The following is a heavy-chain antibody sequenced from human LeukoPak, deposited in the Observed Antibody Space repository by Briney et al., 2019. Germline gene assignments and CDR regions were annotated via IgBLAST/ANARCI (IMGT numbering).Heavy chain of an antibody. CDR2: ISSSSSTI. CDR3: ARGAYYYED. D-gene: IGHD3-22*01. V-gene: IGHV3-48*01. CDR1: GFTFSSHS. Sequence: GGSRRPSCAASGFTFSSHSMNWVRKAQGKGLEWVSYISSSSSTIYYADSVKGRFTISRDNAKNSLYLQMNSLRAEDTAVYYCARGAYYYEDWGQGTLVTVSS. J-gene: IGHJ4*02.